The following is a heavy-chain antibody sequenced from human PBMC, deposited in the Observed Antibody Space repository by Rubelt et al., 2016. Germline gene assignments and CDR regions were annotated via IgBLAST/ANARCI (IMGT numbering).Heavy chain of an antibody. D-gene: IGHD6-13*01. CDR2: IYYSGST. CDR1: GGSISSSSYY. J-gene: IGHJ5*02. Sequence: QLQLQESGPGLVKPSETLSLTCTVSGGSISSSSYYWGWIRQPPGKGLEWIGSIYYSGSTYYNPSLRGRVTISVDTSKDQFSLWLGSVTAADTAGYYCASLFIAAVGQTGPDNWFDPWGQGTLVTVSS. CDR3: ASLFIAAVGQTGPDNWFDP. V-gene: IGHV4-39*07.